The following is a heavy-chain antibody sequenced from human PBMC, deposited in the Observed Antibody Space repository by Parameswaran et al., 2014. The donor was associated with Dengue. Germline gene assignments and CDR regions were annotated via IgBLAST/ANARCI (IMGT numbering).Heavy chain of an antibody. J-gene: IGHJ6*02. Sequence: RWIRQPPGKGLEWIGYIYYSGSTNYNPSLKSRVTISVDTSKNQFSLKLSSVTAADTAVYYCARDGRGDFWSGNYGMDVWGQGDHGHRLL. CDR2: IYYSGST. CDR3: ARDGRGDFWSGNYGMDV. V-gene: IGHV4-59*01. D-gene: IGHD3-3*01.